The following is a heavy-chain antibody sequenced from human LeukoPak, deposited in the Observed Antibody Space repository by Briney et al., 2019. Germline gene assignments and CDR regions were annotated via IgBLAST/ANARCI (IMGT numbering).Heavy chain of an antibody. CDR1: GYSFTSYW. D-gene: IGHD2-2*02. CDR3: ARPYCSSTSCYTLFDY. Sequence: GESLKISCKGSGYSFTSYWFGWVRQMPGKGLEWMGIIYPGDSDTRYSPSFQGQVTISADKSISTAYLQWSSLKASDTAMYYCARPYCSSTSCYTLFDYWGQGTLVTVSS. J-gene: IGHJ4*02. CDR2: IYPGDSDT. V-gene: IGHV5-51*01.